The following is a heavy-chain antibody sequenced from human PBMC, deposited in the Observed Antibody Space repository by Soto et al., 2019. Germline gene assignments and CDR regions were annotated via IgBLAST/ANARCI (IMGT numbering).Heavy chain of an antibody. Sequence: ETLSLTCAVYGGSFSGYYWSWIRQPPGKGLEWIGEINHSGSTNYNPSLKSRVTISVDTSKNQFSLKLSSVTAADTAVYYCARERITMQFDPWGQGTLVTVSS. V-gene: IGHV4-34*01. D-gene: IGHD3-10*01. CDR2: INHSGST. CDR1: GGSFSGYY. CDR3: ARERITMQFDP. J-gene: IGHJ5*02.